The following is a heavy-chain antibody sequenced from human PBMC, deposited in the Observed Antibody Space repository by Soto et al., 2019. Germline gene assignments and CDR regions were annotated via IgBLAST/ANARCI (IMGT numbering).Heavy chain of an antibody. CDR3: ARSEDPFIAEAGIRSPVVKVVGY. CDR1: GGTFSSYA. J-gene: IGHJ4*02. V-gene: IGHV1-69*13. CDR2: IIPIFGTA. Sequence: SLKVSCKASGGTFSSYAISWVRQAPGQGLEWMGGIIPIFGTANYAQKFQGRVTITADESTSTAYMELSSLRSEDTAVYYCARSEDPFIAEAGIRSPVVKVVGYWGQGTLVTVSS. D-gene: IGHD6-13*01.